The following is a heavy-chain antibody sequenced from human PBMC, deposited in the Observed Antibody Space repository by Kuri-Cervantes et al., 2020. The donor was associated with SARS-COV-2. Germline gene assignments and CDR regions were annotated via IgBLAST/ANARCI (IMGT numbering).Heavy chain of an antibody. CDR3: ARDYYDSSGYLGGDAFDI. Sequence: GGSLRLSCAASGFTFGIYNMNWVRQAPGKGLEWVAYISSTASIKHYGDSVKGRFTISRDNAKNLLYLQMNSLRAEDTAVYYRARDYYDSSGYLGGDAFDIWGQGTMVTVSS. D-gene: IGHD3-22*01. CDR1: GFTFGIYN. J-gene: IGHJ3*02. CDR2: ISSTASIK. V-gene: IGHV3-48*01.